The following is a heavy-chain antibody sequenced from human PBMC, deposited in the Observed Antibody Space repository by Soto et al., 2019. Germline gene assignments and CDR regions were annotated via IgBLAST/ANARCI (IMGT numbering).Heavy chain of an antibody. Sequence: ASVKVSCKASGYTFTSYGISWVRQAPGQGLEWMGWISAYNGNTNYAQKLQGRVTMTTDTSTSTAYMELRSLRSDDTAVYYCARQTYDFWSGPPDYGMDVWGQRTTVTVSS. CDR1: GYTFTSYG. CDR2: ISAYNGNT. D-gene: IGHD3-3*01. V-gene: IGHV1-18*04. J-gene: IGHJ6*02. CDR3: ARQTYDFWSGPPDYGMDV.